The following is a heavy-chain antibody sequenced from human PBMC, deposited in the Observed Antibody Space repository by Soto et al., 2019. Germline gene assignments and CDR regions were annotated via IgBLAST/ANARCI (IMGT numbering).Heavy chain of an antibody. V-gene: IGHV5-51*01. CDR3: ASRPYSGNYH. Sequence: GESLKISCKGSGYNFASYWIGWVRQMPGKGLEWMGIIYPGDSDTRYSPSFQGQVTISADEFISTAYLQWSSLKASDTAMYYCASRPYSGNYHWGQGTRVTVSS. CDR2: IYPGDSDT. CDR1: GYNFASYW. J-gene: IGHJ5*02. D-gene: IGHD4-4*01.